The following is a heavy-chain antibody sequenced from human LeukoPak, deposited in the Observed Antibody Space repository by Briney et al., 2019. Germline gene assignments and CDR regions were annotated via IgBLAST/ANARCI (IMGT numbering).Heavy chain of an antibody. V-gene: IGHV4-59*08. D-gene: IGHD5-18*01. J-gene: IGHJ5*02. CDR2: IYHDVAT. CDR1: GGSIRSYY. CDR3: ARHVGYGNNWFDP. Sequence: PSETLSLTCTVSGGSIRSYYYNWIRQTPVKGLEWIGYIYHDVATSYNPSLKSRVTMSVDTSKNQFSLKLRSVTAADTAVYYCARHVGYGNNWFDPWGQGTLVTVSS.